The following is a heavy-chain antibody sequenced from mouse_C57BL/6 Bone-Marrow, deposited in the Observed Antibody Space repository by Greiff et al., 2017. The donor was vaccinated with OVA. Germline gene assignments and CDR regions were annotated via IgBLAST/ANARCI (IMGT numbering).Heavy chain of an antibody. CDR1: GYTFTSYW. D-gene: IGHD1-1*01. CDR3: ARGPIYYYGSSSRRYFDV. CDR2: IDPSDSYT. V-gene: IGHV1-69*01. Sequence: QVQLQQPGAELVMPGASVKLSCKASGYTFTSYWMHWVKQRPGQGLEWIGEIDPSDSYTNYNQKFKGKSTLTVDKSSSTAYMQLSSLTSEDSAVYYCARGPIYYYGSSSRRYFDVWGTGTTVTVSS. J-gene: IGHJ1*03.